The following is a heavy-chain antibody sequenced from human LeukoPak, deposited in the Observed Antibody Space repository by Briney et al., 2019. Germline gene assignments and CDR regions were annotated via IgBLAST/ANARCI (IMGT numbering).Heavy chain of an antibody. CDR1: GFTFSSYA. CDR3: ARDWSSGIAVAGPLDY. V-gene: IGHV3-30*04. D-gene: IGHD6-19*01. Sequence: RSGGSLRLSCAASGFTFSSYAMHWVRQAPGKGLEWVAVISYDGSNKYYADSVKGRFTISRDNSKNTLYLQMNSLRAEDTAVYYCARDWSSGIAVAGPLDYWGQGTLVTVSS. J-gene: IGHJ4*02. CDR2: ISYDGSNK.